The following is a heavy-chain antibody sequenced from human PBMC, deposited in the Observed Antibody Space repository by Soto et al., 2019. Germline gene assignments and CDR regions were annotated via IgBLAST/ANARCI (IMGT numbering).Heavy chain of an antibody. CDR3: ATLGGDYAENWFDP. V-gene: IGHV1-24*01. D-gene: IGHD4-17*01. Sequence: GASVKVSCKVSGYTLTELSMHWVRQAPGKGLEWMGGFDPEDGETIYAQKFQGRVTMTEDTSTDTAYMELSSLRSEDTAVYYCATLGGDYAENWFDPWGQGTLVTVSS. J-gene: IGHJ5*02. CDR1: GYTLTELS. CDR2: FDPEDGET.